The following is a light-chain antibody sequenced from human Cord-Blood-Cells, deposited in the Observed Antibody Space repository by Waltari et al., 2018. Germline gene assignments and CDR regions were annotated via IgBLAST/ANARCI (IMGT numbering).Light chain of an antibody. CDR1: SSNIGSNY. V-gene: IGLV1-47*01. CDR3: AAWDDSLSGWV. J-gene: IGLJ3*02. CDR2: GND. Sequence: QSVLTQPPSASGPPGQRVTISCSGSSSNIGSNYVYWYQQLPGTAPQLLYYGNDQRAPGVPDRFSGSKPGTSGSLAIRGLRSEDEADYYCAAWDDSLSGWVVGGGTKLTVL.